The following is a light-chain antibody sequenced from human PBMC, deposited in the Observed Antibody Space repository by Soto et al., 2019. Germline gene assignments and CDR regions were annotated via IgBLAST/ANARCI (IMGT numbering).Light chain of an antibody. CDR1: SSDVGGYNY. J-gene: IGLJ1*01. Sequence: QSVLTQPASVSGSPGQSITFACTGTSSDVGGYNYVSWYQQHPGKAPKLMIYEVSNRPSGVSNRFSGSKSGNTASLTISGLQAEDEADYYCSSYSSSSTLVFGTGTQLTVL. V-gene: IGLV2-14*01. CDR2: EVS. CDR3: SSYSSSSTLV.